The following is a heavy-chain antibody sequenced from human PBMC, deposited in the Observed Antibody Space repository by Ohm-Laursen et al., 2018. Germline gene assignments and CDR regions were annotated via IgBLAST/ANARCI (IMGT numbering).Heavy chain of an antibody. V-gene: IGHV1-2*02. J-gene: IGHJ6*02. CDR1: GYTFTGYY. Sequence: ASVKVSCKASGYTFTGYYMHWVRQAPGQGLKWMGWINPNSGGTNYAQKFQGRVTMTRDTSISTAYMELSRLRSDDTAVYYCARDLSLDIVLMVYAVRGDYYYYGMDVWGQGTTVTVSS. D-gene: IGHD2-8*01. CDR2: INPNSGGT. CDR3: ARDLSLDIVLMVYAVRGDYYYYGMDV.